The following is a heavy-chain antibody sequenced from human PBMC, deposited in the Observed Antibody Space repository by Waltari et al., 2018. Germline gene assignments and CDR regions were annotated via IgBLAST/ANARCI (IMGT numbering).Heavy chain of an antibody. CDR1: GGTFSSYA. CDR3: ARDHPYCSGGSCYPFFDI. J-gene: IGHJ3*02. Sequence: QVQLVQSGAEVKKPGSSVKVSCKASGGTFSSYAISWVRQAPGQGLEWMGRIIPIFGTANYAQKFQGRVTITADKSTSTAYMELSSLRSEDTAVYYCARDHPYCSGGSCYPFFDIRGQGTMVTVSS. CDR2: IIPIFGTA. V-gene: IGHV1-69*08. D-gene: IGHD2-15*01.